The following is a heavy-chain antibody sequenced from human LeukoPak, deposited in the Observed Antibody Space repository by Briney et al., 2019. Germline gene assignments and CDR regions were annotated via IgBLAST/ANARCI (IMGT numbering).Heavy chain of an antibody. Sequence: GGSLRLSCTASGFTFSSYTMTWVRQAPGKGLKWVSTITTGDGNTYYADSVKGRFTVSRDDSKNTLYLQMNSLRAEDTALYYCVGDPPNSGYAFQVWGHGTVVTVSS. CDR2: ITTGDGNT. CDR1: GFTFSSYT. D-gene: IGHD3-22*01. CDR3: VGDPPNSGYAFQV. V-gene: IGHV3-23*01. J-gene: IGHJ3*01.